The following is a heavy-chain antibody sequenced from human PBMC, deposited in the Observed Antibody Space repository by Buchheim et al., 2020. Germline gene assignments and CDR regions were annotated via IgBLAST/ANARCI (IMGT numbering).Heavy chain of an antibody. CDR3: AAMATTLVDY. Sequence: QVQLVESGGGVVQPGRSLRLSCAASGFTFSSYAMHWVRQAPGKGLEWVAVISYDGSNKYYADSVKGRFTISRDNSKNTLYLQMNSLRAEDTAVYYCAAMATTLVDYWGQGTL. V-gene: IGHV3-30-3*01. J-gene: IGHJ4*02. CDR1: GFTFSSYA. D-gene: IGHD5-24*01. CDR2: ISYDGSNK.